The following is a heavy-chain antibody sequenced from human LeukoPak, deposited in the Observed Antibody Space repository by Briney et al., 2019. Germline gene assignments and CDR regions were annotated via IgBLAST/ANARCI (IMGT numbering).Heavy chain of an antibody. Sequence: GGSLRLSCAASGFSFNSYAMSWVRQAPGKGLAWVSTITHSGGGTIYADSVKGRFTISRDISENTLYLQMNSLKFEDTAVYYCSKAWAAAGIFDSWGLGTLVTVSS. CDR2: ITHSGGGT. CDR1: GFSFNSYA. J-gene: IGHJ4*02. CDR3: SKAWAAAGIFDS. V-gene: IGHV3-23*01. D-gene: IGHD6-13*01.